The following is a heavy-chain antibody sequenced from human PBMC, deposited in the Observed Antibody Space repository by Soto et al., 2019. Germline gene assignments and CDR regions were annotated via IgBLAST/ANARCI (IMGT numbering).Heavy chain of an antibody. D-gene: IGHD2-2*01. CDR3: ARVVGYCSSTSCYSAWFDP. J-gene: IGHJ5*02. Sequence: KASETLSLTCTVSGGSISSGDYYWSWIRQPPGKGLEWIGYIYYSGSTYYNPSLKSRVTISVDTSKNQFSLKLSSVTAADTAVYYCARVVGYCSSTSCYSAWFDPWGQGTLVTVSS. CDR1: GGSISSGDYY. CDR2: IYYSGST. V-gene: IGHV4-30-4*01.